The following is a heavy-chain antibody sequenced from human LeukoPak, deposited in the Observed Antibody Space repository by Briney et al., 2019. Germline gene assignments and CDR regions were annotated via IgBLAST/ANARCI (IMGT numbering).Heavy chain of an antibody. CDR1: GLTFTGYA. D-gene: IGHD1-26*01. CDR2: VTSVGPI. Sequence: GGSLRLSCVASGLTFTGYAFSWVRQTPGKGLEWVSTVTSVGPISYADSVKGRFTISRGTSNNTVSLQMNSLTVDDTALYFCARQFLVGGSLSPFDHWGQGSLVAVST. J-gene: IGHJ4*02. CDR3: ARQFLVGGSLSPFDH. V-gene: IGHV3-23*01.